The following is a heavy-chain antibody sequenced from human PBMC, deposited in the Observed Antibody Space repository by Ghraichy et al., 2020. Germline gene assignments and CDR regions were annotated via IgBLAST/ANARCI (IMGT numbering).Heavy chain of an antibody. CDR3: ARHQEEAVAGKYYYYYMDV. V-gene: IGHV4-39*01. CDR1: GGSISSSSYY. D-gene: IGHD6-19*01. J-gene: IGHJ6*03. Sequence: SQTLSLTCTVSGGSISSSSYYWGWIRQPPGKGLEWIGSIYYSGSTYYNPSLKSRVTISVDTSKNQFSLKLSSVTAADTAVYYCARHQEEAVAGKYYYYYMDVWGKGTTVTVSS. CDR2: IYYSGST.